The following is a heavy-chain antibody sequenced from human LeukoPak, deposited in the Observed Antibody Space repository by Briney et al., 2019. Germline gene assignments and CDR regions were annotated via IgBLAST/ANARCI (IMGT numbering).Heavy chain of an antibody. CDR3: ARVWYYYDSSGYYYFDY. J-gene: IGHJ4*02. Sequence: GSLRLSCAASGFTFSSYWMHWVRQAPGKGLVWVSRINSDGSSTSYADSVKGRFTISRDNAKNTLYLQMNSLRAEDTAVYYCARVWYYYDSSGYYYFDYWGQGTLVTVSS. V-gene: IGHV3-74*01. D-gene: IGHD3-22*01. CDR2: INSDGSST. CDR1: GFTFSSYW.